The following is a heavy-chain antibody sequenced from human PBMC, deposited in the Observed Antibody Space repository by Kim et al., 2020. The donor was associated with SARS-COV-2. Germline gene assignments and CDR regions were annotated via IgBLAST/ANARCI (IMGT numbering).Heavy chain of an antibody. V-gene: IGHV3-23*01. J-gene: IGHJ6*02. CDR1: GFTFSNYA. CDR3: AKVLNWNDGRGMDA. D-gene: IGHD1-1*01. CDR2: MSGGGGST. Sequence: GGSLRLSCVASGFTFSNYAMSWVRQAPGKGLEWVSAMSGGGGSTYYAASVKGRFTISRDYSKNTLYLQMNTLGADDTAVYYCAKVLNWNDGRGMDAWGQ.